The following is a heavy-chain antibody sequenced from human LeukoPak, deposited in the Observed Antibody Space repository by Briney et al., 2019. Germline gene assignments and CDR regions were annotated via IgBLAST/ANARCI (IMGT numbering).Heavy chain of an antibody. CDR3: AKGRSHSTGWYFDY. CDR2: IWYDGNNK. J-gene: IGHJ4*02. D-gene: IGHD6-19*01. V-gene: IGHV3-33*06. Sequence: GGSLRLSCAASGFSFSTYGMHWVRQAPGKGLEWVAVIWYDGNNKAYADSVKGRFIISRDNSKNMLYLQMNSLGADDTAIYYCAKGRSHSTGWYFDYWGQGTLVTVSS. CDR1: GFSFSTYG.